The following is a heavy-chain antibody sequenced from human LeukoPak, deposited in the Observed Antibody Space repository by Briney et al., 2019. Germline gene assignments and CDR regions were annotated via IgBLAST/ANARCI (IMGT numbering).Heavy chain of an antibody. J-gene: IGHJ6*02. CDR1: GGYIGSGGYY. Sequence: SQTLSLTCTVSGGYIGSGGYYWSWIRQHPGKGLEWIGCIYYSGSTYYNPSLKSRVTISVDTPKNQFSLKLSSVTAADTAVYYCARGGRYYYYGMDVWGQGTTVTVSS. CDR3: ARGGRYYYYGMDV. CDR2: IYYSGST. V-gene: IGHV4-31*03.